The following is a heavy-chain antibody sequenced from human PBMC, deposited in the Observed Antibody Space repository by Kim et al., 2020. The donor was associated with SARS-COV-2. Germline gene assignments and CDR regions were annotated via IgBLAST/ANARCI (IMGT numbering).Heavy chain of an antibody. D-gene: IGHD6-19*01. Sequence: GGSLRLSCAASGFTFSSYGMHWVRQAPGKGLEWVAVISYDGSNKYYADSVKGRFTISRDNSKNTLYLQMNSLRAEDTAVYYCAKDRKQWLPKYYYYYYG. CDR3: AKDRKQWLPKYYYYYYG. V-gene: IGHV3-30*18. J-gene: IGHJ6*01. CDR2: ISYDGSNK. CDR1: GFTFSSYG.